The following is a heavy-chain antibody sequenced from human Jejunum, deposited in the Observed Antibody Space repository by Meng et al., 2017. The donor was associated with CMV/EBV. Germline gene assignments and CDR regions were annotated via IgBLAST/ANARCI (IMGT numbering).Heavy chain of an antibody. CDR1: GDSISSYY. J-gene: IGHJ4*02. Sequence: QVQLQEPGPGLVKPSETLSLTCTVSGDSISSYYWSWIRQPAGKGLEWIGRIYPSGSTNYNPSLKSRITMSLDTSKNQFSLKLTSVTAADTAVYYCARSNYDFWSGHLDYWGQGTLGTVAS. V-gene: IGHV4-4*07. CDR2: IYPSGST. CDR3: ARSNYDFWSGHLDY. D-gene: IGHD3-3*01.